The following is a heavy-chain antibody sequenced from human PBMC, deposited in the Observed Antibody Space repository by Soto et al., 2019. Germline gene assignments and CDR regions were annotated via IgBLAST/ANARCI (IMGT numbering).Heavy chain of an antibody. CDR1: GFTFNSHV. J-gene: IGHJ3*01. CDR2: LNPSGAST. V-gene: IGHV3-23*01. D-gene: IGHD2-8*01. CDR3: ARVSTEFSDAFDV. Sequence: GGSLRLSCAASGFTFNSHVMSWVRQAPGKGLEWVSSLNPSGASTFYADSVKGRFTISRANSENTLSLQMNNLRDEDTALYYCARVSTEFSDAFDVWGQGTMVTVSS.